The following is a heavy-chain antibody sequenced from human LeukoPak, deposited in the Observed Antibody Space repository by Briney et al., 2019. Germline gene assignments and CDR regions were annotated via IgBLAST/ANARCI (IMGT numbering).Heavy chain of an antibody. D-gene: IGHD4-17*01. Sequence: KSSGTLSLTCAVSGGSISSSNWWSWVRQPPGKGLEWIGEIYHSGSTNYNPSLKSRVTISVDKSKNQFSLKLSSVTAADTAVYYFARKDSGDQGGLDNWGQGTLVTAPS. J-gene: IGHJ4*02. CDR3: ARKDSGDQGGLDN. V-gene: IGHV4-4*02. CDR1: GGSISSSNW. CDR2: IYHSGST.